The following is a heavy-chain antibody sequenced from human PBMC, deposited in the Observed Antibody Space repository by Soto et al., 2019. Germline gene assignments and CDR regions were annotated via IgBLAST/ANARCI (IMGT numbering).Heavy chain of an antibody. CDR1: GFTLNNYW. V-gene: IGHV3-74*01. J-gene: IGHJ5*01. CDR2: INIDGRST. Sequence: EVLLVESGGGVVQPGGSLRLSCAASGFTLNNYWMHWVRQAPGKGLEWVSRINIDGRSTTYAESVKGRFSISTDDGKTALYLQMNSLRAEDTGVYYCARGWRSNRWYYFDSWGQGALVTVSS. D-gene: IGHD2-2*01. CDR3: ARGWRSNRWYYFDS.